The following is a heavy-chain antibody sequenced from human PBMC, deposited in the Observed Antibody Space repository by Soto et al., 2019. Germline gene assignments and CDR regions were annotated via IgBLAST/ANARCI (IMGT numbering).Heavy chain of an antibody. CDR2: ISYGGRT. CDR1: GGSINSGGYC. D-gene: IGHD5-18*01. Sequence: QVQLQESGPGLVKPSQTLSLTCTVSGGSINSGGYCWSWIRQHPGKGLDWIGCISYGGRTSYHPSLKSRVTITGDTSKNQFSLKLTSVTAADTAVYYCSRGILVWGQGALITVSS. CDR3: SRGILV. J-gene: IGHJ4*02. V-gene: IGHV4-31*03.